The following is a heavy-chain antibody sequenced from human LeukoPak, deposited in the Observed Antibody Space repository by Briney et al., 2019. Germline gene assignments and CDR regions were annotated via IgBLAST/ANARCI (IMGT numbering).Heavy chain of an antibody. CDR3: TKGPNGDYVGAFDP. D-gene: IGHD4-17*01. CDR1: GFTFSSFA. Sequence: GGSLRLSCAASGFTFSSFAMTWVRQAPGKGLEWVSSITGNHGPTYNTDSVKGRFTISRDNFQNTLYLQMNSLRAEDTAVYYCTKGPNGDYVGAFDPWGQGTLVTVSS. V-gene: IGHV3-23*01. J-gene: IGHJ5*02. CDR2: ITGNHGPT.